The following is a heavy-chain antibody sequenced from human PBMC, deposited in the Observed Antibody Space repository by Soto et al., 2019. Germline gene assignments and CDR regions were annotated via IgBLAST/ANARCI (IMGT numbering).Heavy chain of an antibody. Sequence: QVQLQESGPGLVKPSETLSLTCIVSGGSMSSYYWSWIRQPPGKGLEWIGYIYYSGSTNYNPSLKSRATRAVDTSKNQFPLKLSSVTAADTAVYYCARRSIAVAGVPYYFDYWGQGTLVTVSS. CDR3: ARRSIAVAGVPYYFDY. V-gene: IGHV4-59*08. CDR1: GGSMSSYY. CDR2: IYYSGST. J-gene: IGHJ4*02. D-gene: IGHD6-19*01.